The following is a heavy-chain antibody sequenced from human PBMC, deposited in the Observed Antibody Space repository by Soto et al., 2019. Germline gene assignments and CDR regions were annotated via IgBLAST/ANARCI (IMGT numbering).Heavy chain of an antibody. D-gene: IGHD3-3*01. CDR3: ARAPVYYDFWSGYSLGMDV. J-gene: IGHJ6*02. CDR2: IGTAGDT. Sequence: SLRLSCAASGFTFSSYDMHWVRQATGKGLEWVSAIGTAGDTYYPGSVKGRFTISRENAKNSLYLQMNSLRAGDTAVYYCARAPVYYDFWSGYSLGMDVWGQGTTVTVAS. V-gene: IGHV3-13*01. CDR1: GFTFSSYD.